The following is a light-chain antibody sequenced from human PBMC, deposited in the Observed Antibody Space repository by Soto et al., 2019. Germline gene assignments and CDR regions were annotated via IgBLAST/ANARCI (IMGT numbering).Light chain of an antibody. Sequence: DIQMTQSPSTLSASVGDRVTITCRASQDINRWLAWYQQKPGKAPKILIYNADTLESGVPSRFSGSGSGTEFTLTISSLQPEDFATYYCLQHNTYPWTFGQGTKVDIK. CDR1: QDINRW. J-gene: IGKJ1*01. CDR2: NAD. CDR3: LQHNTYPWT. V-gene: IGKV1-5*01.